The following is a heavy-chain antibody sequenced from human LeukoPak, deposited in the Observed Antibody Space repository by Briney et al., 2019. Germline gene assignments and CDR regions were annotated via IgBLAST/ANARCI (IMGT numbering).Heavy chain of an antibody. Sequence: GGSLRLSCAASGFTSSTYSMNWVRQAPGKGLEWVSSISSSSSFMYYADSVKGRFTISRDNAKNSLFLQMSSLRAEDTAVYYCAREEGCSGGSCYRVRYDYWGQGTLVTVSS. D-gene: IGHD2-15*01. V-gene: IGHV3-21*01. CDR2: ISSSSSFM. J-gene: IGHJ4*02. CDR1: GFTSSTYS. CDR3: AREEGCSGGSCYRVRYDY.